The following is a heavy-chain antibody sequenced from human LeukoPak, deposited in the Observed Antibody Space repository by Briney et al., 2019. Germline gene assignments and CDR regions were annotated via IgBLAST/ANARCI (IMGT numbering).Heavy chain of an antibody. CDR3: ARDVGYHDSSGYSPY. D-gene: IGHD3-22*01. CDR1: GFTFSSYS. CDR2: ISSSSSYK. V-gene: IGHV3-21*01. J-gene: IGHJ4*02. Sequence: PGGSLRLSCAASGFTFSSYSMNWVRQAPGKGLEWVSSISSSSSYKYYADSVKGRFTISRDNAKNSLYLQMNSLRAEDTAVDYCARDVGYHDSSGYSPYWGQGTRVTVSS.